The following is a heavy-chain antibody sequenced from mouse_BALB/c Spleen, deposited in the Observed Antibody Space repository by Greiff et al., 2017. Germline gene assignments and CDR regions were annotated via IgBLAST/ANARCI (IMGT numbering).Heavy chain of an antibody. Sequence: EVMLVESGGGLVKLGGSLKLSCAASGFTFSSYYMSWVRQTPEKRLELVAAINSNGGSTYYPDTVKGRFTISRDNAKNTLYLQMSSLKSEDTALYYCAREGRGNQYYFDYWGQGTTLTVSS. D-gene: IGHD2-1*01. CDR2: INSNGGST. J-gene: IGHJ2*01. CDR1: GFTFSSYY. CDR3: AREGRGNQYYFDY. V-gene: IGHV5-6-2*01.